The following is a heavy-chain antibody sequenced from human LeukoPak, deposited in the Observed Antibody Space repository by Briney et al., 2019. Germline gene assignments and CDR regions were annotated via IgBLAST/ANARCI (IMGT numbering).Heavy chain of an antibody. V-gene: IGHV3-74*01. D-gene: IGHD5-18*01. CDR1: GFTFSSYS. CDR3: ARQGYSYGPYY. J-gene: IGHJ4*02. Sequence: HPGGSLRLSCAGSGFTFSSYSMNWVGQAPGKGLVGVSRINSDGSSTSYADSVKGRFIISRDNAKNTLYLQMNSLRAEDTAVYYCARQGYSYGPYYWGQGTLVTVSS. CDR2: INSDGSST.